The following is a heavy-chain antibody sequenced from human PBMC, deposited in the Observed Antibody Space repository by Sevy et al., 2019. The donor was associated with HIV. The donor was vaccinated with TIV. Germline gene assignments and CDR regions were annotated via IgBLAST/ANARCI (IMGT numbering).Heavy chain of an antibody. V-gene: IGHV6-1*01. CDR2: TYYRSKWYN. D-gene: IGHD6-13*01. Sequence: SQTLSLTCAISGDSVSSNSAAWNWIRQSPSRGLEWLGRTYYRSKWYNDYAVSVKSRITIKPDTSKNQFSLQLNSVTPEDTAVYYCARGSRGDLNYYYYGMDVWGQGTTVTVSS. J-gene: IGHJ6*02. CDR1: GDSVSSNSAA. CDR3: ARGSRGDLNYYYYGMDV.